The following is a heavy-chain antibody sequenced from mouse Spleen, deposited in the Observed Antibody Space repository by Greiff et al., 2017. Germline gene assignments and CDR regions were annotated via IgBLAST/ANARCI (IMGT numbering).Heavy chain of an antibody. J-gene: IGHJ4*01. V-gene: IGHV2-2*01. CDR1: GFSFTSYG. Sequence: QVQLQQSGPGLVQPSPSLSITCTVSGFSFTSYGVHWVRQSPGKGLEWLGLIWSGGSTDYNADFISRLSISKDNAKSQVFFKMNSLRAEDTAIYYCDRSSSYVDCAMDYWGQGTSVTVSS. CDR2: IWSGGST. D-gene: IGHD1-1*01. CDR3: DRSSSYVDCAMDY.